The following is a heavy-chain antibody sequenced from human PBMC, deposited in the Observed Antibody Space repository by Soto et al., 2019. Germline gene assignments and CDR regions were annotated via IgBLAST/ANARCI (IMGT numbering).Heavy chain of an antibody. CDR1: GYTFGDYS. J-gene: IGHJ3*02. D-gene: IGHD3-22*01. CDR3: ARDLGITGIVVPHDGLEI. V-gene: IGHV3-49*04. Sequence: GGSLRLSCTASGYTFGDYSLTWVRQAPGKGLEWVGFIRIKPYGETTEYAASVKGRFTISRDDSKTSAYLQMNGLKTEDTAVYYCARDLGITGIVVPHDGLEIWGQGTMVTVSS. CDR2: IRIKPYGETT.